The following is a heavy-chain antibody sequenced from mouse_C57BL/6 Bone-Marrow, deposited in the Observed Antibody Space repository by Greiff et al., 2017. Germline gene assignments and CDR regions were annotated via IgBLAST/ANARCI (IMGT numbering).Heavy chain of an antibody. CDR2: IDPSDSYT. J-gene: IGHJ3*01. CDR1: GYTFTSYW. V-gene: IGHV1-50*01. D-gene: IGHD4-1*02. CDR3: ASNWDWFAY. Sequence: VQLKQPGAELVKPGASVKLSCKASGYTFTSYWMQWVKQRPGQGLEWIGEIDPSDSYTNYNQKFKGKATLTVDTSSSTAYMQLSSLTSEDSAVYYCASNWDWFAYWGQGTLVTVAA.